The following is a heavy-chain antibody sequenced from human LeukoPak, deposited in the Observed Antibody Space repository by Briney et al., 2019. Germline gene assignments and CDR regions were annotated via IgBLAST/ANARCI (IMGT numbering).Heavy chain of an antibody. J-gene: IGHJ4*02. CDR3: ATLGIRYFDWFN. Sequence: GGSLRLSCAASGFIFSSYWMSWVRQAPGKGLEWVANIKQDGSEKYYVDSVEGRFTVSRDNAKNSLSPQMNSLRAEDTAVYYCATLGIRYFDWFNWGQGTLVTVSS. V-gene: IGHV3-7*01. CDR1: GFIFSSYW. D-gene: IGHD3-9*01. CDR2: IKQDGSEK.